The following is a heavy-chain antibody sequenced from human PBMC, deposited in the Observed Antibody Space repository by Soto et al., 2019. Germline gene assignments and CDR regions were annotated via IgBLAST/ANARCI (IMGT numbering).Heavy chain of an antibody. CDR2: INPNSGGT. CDR3: ARGGNYSSGWYSPRLQESEYNWFDP. CDR1: GYTFTGYY. D-gene: IGHD6-13*01. Sequence: GASVKVSCKASGYTFTGYYMHWVRQAPGQGLEWMGWINPNSGGTNYAQKFQGWVTMTRDTSISTAYIELSRLRYDDTAVYYYARGGNYSSGWYSPRLQESEYNWFDPWGQGTLVTVSS. J-gene: IGHJ5*02. V-gene: IGHV1-2*04.